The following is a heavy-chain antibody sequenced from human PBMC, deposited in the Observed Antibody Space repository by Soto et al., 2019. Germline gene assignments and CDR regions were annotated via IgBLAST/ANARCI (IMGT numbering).Heavy chain of an antibody. D-gene: IGHD3-10*01. CDR1: GGAINSYW. CDR3: ARDIGSYAYGEGY. Sequence: SETLSLTCRVSGGAINSYWWSLGRQPAGKGLEWIGRVYSSGTTDYNPSLNSRATLSVETSKNQFSLKLSSVTAADTAVYYCARDIGSYAYGEGYWGQGIQVTVSS. CDR2: VYSSGTT. V-gene: IGHV4-4*07. J-gene: IGHJ4*02.